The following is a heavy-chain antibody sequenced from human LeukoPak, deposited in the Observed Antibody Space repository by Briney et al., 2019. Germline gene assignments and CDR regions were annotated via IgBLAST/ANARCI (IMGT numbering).Heavy chain of an antibody. CDR1: GGSISSSSYY. V-gene: IGHV4-39*07. CDR3: ARDPSSGFYFDY. Sequence: SETLSFTCTVSGGSISSSSYYWGWIRQPPGKGLEWIGSIYYSGSTYYNPSLKSRVTISVDTSKNQFSLKLSSVTAADTAVYYCARDPSSGFYFDYWGQGTLVTVSS. CDR2: IYYSGST. J-gene: IGHJ4*02. D-gene: IGHD6-19*01.